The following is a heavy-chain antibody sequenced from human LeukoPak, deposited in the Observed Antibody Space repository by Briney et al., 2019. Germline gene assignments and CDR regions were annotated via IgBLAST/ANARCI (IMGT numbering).Heavy chain of an antibody. CDR3: AREGYDSSGYYKYYFDY. Sequence: ASVKVSCKASGSTFTSYYMHWVRQPPAQGLGWVGIINPSGSSTSYAQKFQGRVTMTRDTSTSTVYMELSSLRAEDTAVYYCAREGYDSSGYYKYYFDYWGQGTLVTVSS. CDR2: INPSGSST. V-gene: IGHV1-46*03. J-gene: IGHJ4*02. CDR1: GSTFTSYY. D-gene: IGHD3-22*01.